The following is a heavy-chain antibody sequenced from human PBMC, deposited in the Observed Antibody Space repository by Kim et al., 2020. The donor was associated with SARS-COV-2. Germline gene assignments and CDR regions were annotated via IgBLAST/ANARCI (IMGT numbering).Heavy chain of an antibody. CDR1: GYTFTSYA. V-gene: IGHV1-3*01. D-gene: IGHD3-10*01. J-gene: IGHJ6*02. Sequence: ASVKVSCKASGYTFTSYAMHWVRQAPGQRLEWMGWINAGNGNTKYSQKFQGRVTITRDTSASTAYMELSSLRSEDTAVYYCGRPHGSGRYYYYYAMDVWGQGTTVTVSS. CDR2: INAGNGNT. CDR3: GRPHGSGRYYYYYAMDV.